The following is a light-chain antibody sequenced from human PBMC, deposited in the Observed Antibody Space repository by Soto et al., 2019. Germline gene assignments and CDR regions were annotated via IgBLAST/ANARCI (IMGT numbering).Light chain of an antibody. J-gene: IGKJ4*01. Sequence: DIVMTQSPDSLAVSLGERATINCKSSQSVLYSSNNKNYLAWYQQKPGQPPKLLIYGASTRDSGVPDRFSGSGSGTDFTLTISSLQAEDVAVYYCQHYYSAPLTFGGGTKVDIK. CDR2: GAS. CDR3: QHYYSAPLT. CDR1: QSVLYSSNNKNY. V-gene: IGKV4-1*01.